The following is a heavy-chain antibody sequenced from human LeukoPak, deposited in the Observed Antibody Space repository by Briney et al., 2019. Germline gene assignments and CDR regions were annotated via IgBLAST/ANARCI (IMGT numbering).Heavy chain of an antibody. D-gene: IGHD2-15*01. CDR2: IYYSGST. V-gene: IGHV4-30-4*01. CDR3: ASGGRGDWYFDL. Sequence: PSETLSLTCTVSGGSISSGGYFWSWIRQHPGKGLEWIGYIYYSGSTYYNPSLKSRVTISVDTSKNQFSLKLSSVTAADTAVYYCASGGRGDWYFDLWGRGTLVTVSS. J-gene: IGHJ2*01. CDR1: GGSISSGGYF.